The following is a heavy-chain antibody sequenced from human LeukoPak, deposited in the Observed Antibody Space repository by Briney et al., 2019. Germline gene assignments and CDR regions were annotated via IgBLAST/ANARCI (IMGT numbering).Heavy chain of an antibody. Sequence: GGSLRLSCAASGFTFSSYAMSWVRQAPGKGLEWVSAISGSGGSTYYADSVKGRFTISRDNSKNTLYLQMNSLRAEDTAVYYCAKDLAPLRYFDGTDDAFDIWGQGTMVTVSS. V-gene: IGHV3-23*01. CDR1: GFTFSSYA. CDR2: ISGSGGST. CDR3: AKDLAPLRYFDGTDDAFDI. D-gene: IGHD3-9*01. J-gene: IGHJ3*02.